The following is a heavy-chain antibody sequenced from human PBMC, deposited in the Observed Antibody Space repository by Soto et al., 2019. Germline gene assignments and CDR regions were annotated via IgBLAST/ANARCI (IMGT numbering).Heavy chain of an antibody. CDR2: IYPDDSNT. V-gene: IGHV5-51*01. J-gene: IGHJ5*02. CDR1: GYDFFGYW. Sequence: PGESLKISCWGSGYDFFGYWIAWVRQKPGKGLEWMGIIYPDDSNTRYSPSFQGQVTISADKSINTAYLQWSNLRASDSAIYFCARCEARASSRNCFDLWGQGTLVTVSS. D-gene: IGHD1-26*01. CDR3: ARCEARASSRNCFDL.